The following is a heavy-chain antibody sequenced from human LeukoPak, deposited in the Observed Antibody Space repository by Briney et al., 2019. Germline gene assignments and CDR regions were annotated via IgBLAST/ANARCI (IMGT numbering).Heavy chain of an antibody. J-gene: IGHJ4*02. D-gene: IGHD2-2*01. Sequence: GESLKISCKASGYTFTGDWIGWVRQMPGKGLEWMGWISAYNGNTNYAQKLQGRVTMTTDTSTSTAYMELRSLRSDDTAVYYCARDRVRGGYCSSTSCYLEPLGPCGYWGQGTLVTVSS. CDR1: GYTFTGDW. V-gene: IGHV1-18*04. CDR2: ISAYNGNT. CDR3: ARDRVRGGYCSSTSCYLEPLGPCGY.